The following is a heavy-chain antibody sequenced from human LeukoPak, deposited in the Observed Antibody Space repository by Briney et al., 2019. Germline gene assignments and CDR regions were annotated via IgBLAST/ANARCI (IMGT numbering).Heavy chain of an antibody. CDR1: GGSISSSSYY. CDR3: ARGVSSYGSGVPYYMDV. J-gene: IGHJ6*03. Sequence: PSETLSLTCTVSGGSISSSSYYWGWIRQPPGKGLEWIGSIYYSGSTYYNPSLKSRVTISVDTSKNQFSLKLSSVTAADTAVYYCARGVSSYGSGVPYYMDVWGKGTTVTVSS. V-gene: IGHV4-39*07. D-gene: IGHD3-10*01. CDR2: IYYSGST.